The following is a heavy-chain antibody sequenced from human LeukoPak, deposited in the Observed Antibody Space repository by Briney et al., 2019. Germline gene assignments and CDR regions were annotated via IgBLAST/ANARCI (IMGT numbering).Heavy chain of an antibody. CDR2: VYYSGST. Sequence: SETLSLTCTVSGGSISTTNYYWGWIRQSPGKGLEWFGCVYYSGSTYYNPSLKSRVTISVDTSQNQFSLKLSSVTAADTAVYYCARDYYGSGSYYHQSYYYYYMDVWGKGTTVTISS. V-gene: IGHV4-39*07. D-gene: IGHD3-10*01. CDR3: ARDYYGSGSYYHQSYYYYYMDV. J-gene: IGHJ6*03. CDR1: GGSISTTNYY.